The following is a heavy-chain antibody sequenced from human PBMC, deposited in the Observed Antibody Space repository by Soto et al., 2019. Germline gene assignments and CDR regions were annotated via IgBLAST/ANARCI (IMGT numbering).Heavy chain of an antibody. CDR1: GASLSSGDYY. V-gene: IGHV4-31*03. Sequence: PSETLSLTCTVSGASLSSGDYYWSWIRQHPGKSLEWIGYIYDSGSTYYNPSLKSRVTISVDTSKNQFSLKLSSVTAADTAVYYCASIYDSSDYYYGNNWFDPWGQGTLVTVSS. CDR3: ASIYDSSDYYYGNNWFDP. CDR2: IYDSGST. J-gene: IGHJ5*02. D-gene: IGHD3-22*01.